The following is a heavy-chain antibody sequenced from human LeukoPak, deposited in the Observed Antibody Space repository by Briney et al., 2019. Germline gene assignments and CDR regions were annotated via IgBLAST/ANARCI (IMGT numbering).Heavy chain of an antibody. CDR2: IHYSGST. CDR3: ARGGSGSYYRRGYFDY. J-gene: IGHJ4*02. V-gene: IGHV4-30-4*01. D-gene: IGHD3-10*01. Sequence: SETLSLTCTVSGGSISSGDYYWSWIRQPPGKGLEWIGYIHYSGSTYYNPPLKSRVTISVDTSKNQFSLKLSSVTAADTAVYYCARGGSGSYYRRGYFDYWGQGTLVTVSS. CDR1: GGSISSGDYY.